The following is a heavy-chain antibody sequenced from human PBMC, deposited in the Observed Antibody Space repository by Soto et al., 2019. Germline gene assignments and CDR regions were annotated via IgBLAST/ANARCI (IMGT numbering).Heavy chain of an antibody. D-gene: IGHD6-13*01. CDR1: GYTFTGYY. V-gene: IGHV1-2*04. J-gene: IGHJ6*02. CDR3: AIDQEAAAGRTYYYYGMDV. Sequence: GASVKVSCKASGYTFTGYYMHWVRQAPGQGLERMGWINPNSGGTNYAQKFQGWVTMTRDTSISTAYMELSRLRSDDTAVYYCAIDQEAAAGRTYYYYGMDVWGQGTTVTVSS. CDR2: INPNSGGT.